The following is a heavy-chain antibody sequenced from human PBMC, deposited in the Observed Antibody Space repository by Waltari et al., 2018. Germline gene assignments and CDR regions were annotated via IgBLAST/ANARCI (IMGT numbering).Heavy chain of an antibody. CDR3: ARGGSFDP. V-gene: IGHV1-8*01. J-gene: IGHJ5*02. CDR1: GYTFTSYD. Sequence: QVQLVQSGAEVKKPGASVKVSCKASGYTFTSYDINWVRQATGKGLEWKGWMNPNRGKTGYAQQCQGRVTMTRKTSISTAYMEMSSLRSEDTAVYYCARGGSFDPWGQGTLVTVSS. D-gene: IGHD2-15*01. CDR2: MNPNRGKT.